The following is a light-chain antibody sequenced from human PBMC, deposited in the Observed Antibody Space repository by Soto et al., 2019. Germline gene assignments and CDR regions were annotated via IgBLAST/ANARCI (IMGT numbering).Light chain of an antibody. CDR1: QSVSSN. CDR2: GAS. CDR3: QQYNNWPPWT. Sequence: EIVRTQSPATLSVSPVEISTLSCMASQSVSSNLAWYQQKPGQAPRLLIYGASTRATGIPARFSGSGSGTEFTLTIRSLQSEDFAVYYCQQYNNWPPWTCGQGNTGAIK. V-gene: IGKV3-15*01. J-gene: IGKJ1*01.